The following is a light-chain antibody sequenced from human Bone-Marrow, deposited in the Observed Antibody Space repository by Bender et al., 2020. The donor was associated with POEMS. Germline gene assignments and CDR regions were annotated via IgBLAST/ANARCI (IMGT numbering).Light chain of an antibody. J-gene: IGLJ3*02. CDR3: CSYGGSNTWV. Sequence: QSVLTQPPSASGTPGQRVTISCSGSSSNIGSGYVYWYQQLPGAAPTLLIYENNQRPSGVPDRFSGSKSGNTASLTISGLQAEDEAHYYCCSYGGSNTWVFGGGTKLTVL. CDR2: ENN. V-gene: IGLV1-47*01. CDR1: SSNIGSGY.